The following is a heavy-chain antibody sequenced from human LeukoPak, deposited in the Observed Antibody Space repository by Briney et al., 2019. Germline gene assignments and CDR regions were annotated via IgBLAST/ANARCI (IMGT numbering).Heavy chain of an antibody. CDR3: ASGLWGFDY. Sequence: SETLSLTCTVSGGSISSYYWSWIRQPPGKGLEWIGEINHSGSTNYNPSLKSRVTISVDTSKNQFSLKLSSVTAADTAVYYCASGLWGFDYWGQGTLVTVSS. CDR2: INHSGST. CDR1: GGSISSYY. D-gene: IGHD1-26*01. V-gene: IGHV4-34*01. J-gene: IGHJ4*02.